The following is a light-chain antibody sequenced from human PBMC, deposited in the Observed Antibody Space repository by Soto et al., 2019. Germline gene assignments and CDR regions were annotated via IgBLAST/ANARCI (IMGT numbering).Light chain of an antibody. Sequence: DIVMTQSPDSLAVSLGERATINSKSSQSVLYSFNNKNYLAWYQQKPGQPPKLLIYWASTRESGVPDRFSGSGGSGSGTDFTLTISSLQAEDLAVYYCQQYYSTLFTFGPGTKVDIK. CDR3: QQYYSTLFT. CDR2: WAS. J-gene: IGKJ3*01. V-gene: IGKV4-1*01. CDR1: QSVLYSFNNKNY.